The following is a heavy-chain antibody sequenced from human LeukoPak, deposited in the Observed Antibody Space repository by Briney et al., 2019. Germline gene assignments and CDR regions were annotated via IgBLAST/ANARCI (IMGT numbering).Heavy chain of an antibody. CDR2: IYYSGST. J-gene: IGHJ4*02. CDR1: GGSLSSYF. D-gene: IGHD6-13*01. V-gene: IGHV4-59*01. Sequence: SETLSLTCTVSGGSLSSYFWSWIRQPPGRGLEWIAYIYYSGSTNYNPSLKSRVTISVDTSKNQFSLKLSSVTAADTAVYDCARQPSSWFTSFDSWGQGTLVTVSS. CDR3: ARQPSSWFTSFDS.